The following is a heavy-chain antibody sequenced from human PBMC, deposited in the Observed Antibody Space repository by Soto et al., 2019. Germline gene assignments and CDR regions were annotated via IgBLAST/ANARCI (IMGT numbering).Heavy chain of an antibody. J-gene: IGHJ5*02. Sequence: QVQLVESGGGVVQPGRSLRLSCAASGFTFSSYGMHWVRQAPGKGLEWVAVISYDGSNKYYADYVKGRFTISRDNSKNTLYLQMNSLRAEDTAVYYCAKDPAGVVADDPWGQGTLVTVSS. D-gene: IGHD2-15*01. CDR2: ISYDGSNK. V-gene: IGHV3-30*18. CDR1: GFTFSSYG. CDR3: AKDPAGVVADDP.